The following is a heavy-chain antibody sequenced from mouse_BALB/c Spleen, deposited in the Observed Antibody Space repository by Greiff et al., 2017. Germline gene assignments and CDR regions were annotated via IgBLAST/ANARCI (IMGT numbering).Heavy chain of an antibody. CDR1: GYSFTSYW. J-gene: IGHJ4*01. CDR3: AEALGPYGNYGYAMDY. Sequence: QVQLQQSGPQLVRPGASVKISCKASGYSFTSYWMHWVKRRPGQGLGWIGMINPSDSETRLNQKFKDKATLTVDKSSSTAYMQLSSPTSEDSAVYYCAEALGPYGNYGYAMDYWGQGTSVTVSS. D-gene: IGHD2-1*01. CDR2: INPSDSET. V-gene: IGHV1-74*01.